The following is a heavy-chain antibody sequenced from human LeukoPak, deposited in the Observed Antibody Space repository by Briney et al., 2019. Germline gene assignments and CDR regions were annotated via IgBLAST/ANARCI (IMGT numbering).Heavy chain of an antibody. D-gene: IGHD1-26*01. Sequence: ASVKVSCKASGYTFTSYGISWVRQAPGQGLEWMGWISAYDGNTNYAQKLQGRVTMTTDASTSTAYMELRSLRSDDTAVYYCARDGEAEYSEDYWGQGTLVTVSS. CDR2: ISAYDGNT. J-gene: IGHJ4*02. V-gene: IGHV1-18*01. CDR1: GYTFTSYG. CDR3: ARDGEAEYSEDY.